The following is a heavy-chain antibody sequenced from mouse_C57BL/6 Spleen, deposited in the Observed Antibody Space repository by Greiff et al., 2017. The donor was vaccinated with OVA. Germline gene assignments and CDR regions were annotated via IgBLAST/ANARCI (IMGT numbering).Heavy chain of an antibody. CDR2: ISDGGSYT. V-gene: IGHV5-4*01. CDR3: ARDNNDYGDDYFDY. J-gene: IGHJ2*01. D-gene: IGHD2-4*01. CDR1: GFTFSSYA. Sequence: EVKLMESGGGLVKPGGSLKLSCAASGFTFSSYAMSWVRQTPEKRLEWVATISDGGSYTYYPDNVKGRFTISRDNAKNNLYLQMSHLKSEDTAMYYCARDNNDYGDDYFDYWGQGTTLTVSS.